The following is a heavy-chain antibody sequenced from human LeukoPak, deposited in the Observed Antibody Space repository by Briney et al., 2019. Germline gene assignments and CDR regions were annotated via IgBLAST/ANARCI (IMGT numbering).Heavy chain of an antibody. CDR2: IRQDGSEK. J-gene: IGHJ4*02. CDR1: GFTFSSYW. V-gene: IGHV3-7*01. Sequence: GGSLRLSCAASGFTFSSYWMSWVRQAPGKGLEWVANIRQDGSEKNYVDSVKGRFTISRDNAKNSLYLQMNSLRAEDTAVYYCARVWRVRGVITAVFDSWGQGTLVTVSS. D-gene: IGHD3-10*01. CDR3: ARVWRVRGVITAVFDS.